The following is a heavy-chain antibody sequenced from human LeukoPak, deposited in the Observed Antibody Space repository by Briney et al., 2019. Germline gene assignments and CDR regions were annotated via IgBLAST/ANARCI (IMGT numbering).Heavy chain of an antibody. Sequence: GGSLRLSCAASGFTFSSYAMSWVRQAPGKGLEWVSAISGSGGSTYYADSVKGRFTISRDNSKNTLYLQMNSLRAEDTAVYYCARDSGRVSKLLSYYGMDVWGQGTTVTVSS. CDR3: ARDSGRVSKLLSYYGMDV. CDR2: ISGSGGST. D-gene: IGHD2-15*01. V-gene: IGHV3-23*01. CDR1: GFTFSSYA. J-gene: IGHJ6*02.